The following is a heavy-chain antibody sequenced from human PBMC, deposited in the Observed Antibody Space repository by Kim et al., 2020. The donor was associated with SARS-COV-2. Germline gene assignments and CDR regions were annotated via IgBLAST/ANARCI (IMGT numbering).Heavy chain of an antibody. CDR1: GFTFSRNW. CDR3: AAGYYPYF. J-gene: IGHJ4*02. V-gene: IGHV3-7*03. Sequence: GGSLRLSCTDSGFTFSRNWMSWVRQAPGKGLECVANINKDGSEKYYVDSAKGRFTISRDNAKQTLFLQMNSLRGEDTAVYFCAAGYYPYFWGQGDLVTV. D-gene: IGHD2-21*01. CDR2: INKDGSEK.